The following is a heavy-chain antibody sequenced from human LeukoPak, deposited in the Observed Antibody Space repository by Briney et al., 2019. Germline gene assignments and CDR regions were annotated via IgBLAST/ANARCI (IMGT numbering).Heavy chain of an antibody. CDR3: ARDLSCRGSGSCYGMDV. CDR2: IIPILGIA. CDR1: GGTFSSYA. D-gene: IGHD3-10*01. J-gene: IGHJ6*02. Sequence: SVKVSCKASGGTFSSYAISWVRQAPGQGLEWMGRIIPILGIANYAQKFQGRVTITADKSTSTAYMELSSLRSEDTAVYYCARDLSCRGSGSCYGMDVWGQGTTVTVSS. V-gene: IGHV1-69*04.